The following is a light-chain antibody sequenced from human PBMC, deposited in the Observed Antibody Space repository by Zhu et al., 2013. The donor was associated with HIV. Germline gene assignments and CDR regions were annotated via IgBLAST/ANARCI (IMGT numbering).Light chain of an antibody. CDR3: QQYGNSPWT. Sequence: EIVLTQSPGTLSLSPGERATLSCRASQSISTGYLAWYQQKPGQAPRLLISGASSRATGIPDRFSGSGSGTDFTLTISRLEPEDSAMYYCQQYGNSPWTFGQGTKVEIK. CDR2: GAS. V-gene: IGKV3-20*01. J-gene: IGKJ1*01. CDR1: QSISTGY.